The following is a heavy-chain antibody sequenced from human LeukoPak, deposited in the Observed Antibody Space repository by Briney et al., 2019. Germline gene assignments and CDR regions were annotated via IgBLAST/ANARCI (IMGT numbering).Heavy chain of an antibody. CDR2: IYTSGTI. Sequence: SETLSLTRTVSGGSISSYYWSWIRQPAGTALEWIGRIYTSGTITYNPSLKSRVTMSVDTSKNQFSLKLSSVTAADTAVYYCARTTEGGYTYGYFYYYYMDVWGKGTTVTISS. J-gene: IGHJ6*03. V-gene: IGHV4-4*07. CDR3: ARTTEGGYTYGYFYYYYMDV. CDR1: GGSISSYY. D-gene: IGHD5-18*01.